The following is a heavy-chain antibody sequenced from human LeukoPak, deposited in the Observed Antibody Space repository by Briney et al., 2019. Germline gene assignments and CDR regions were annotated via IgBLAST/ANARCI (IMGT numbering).Heavy chain of an antibody. Sequence: PSETLSLTCTVSGGSISSSSYYWSWIRQPPGKGLEWIGEINHSGSTNYNPSLKSRVTISVDTSKNQFSLKLSSVTAADTAVYYCARGRPENDYSNPWYFDYWGQGTLVTVSS. J-gene: IGHJ4*02. D-gene: IGHD4-11*01. CDR2: INHSGST. CDR1: GGSISSSSYY. CDR3: ARGRPENDYSNPWYFDY. V-gene: IGHV4-39*07.